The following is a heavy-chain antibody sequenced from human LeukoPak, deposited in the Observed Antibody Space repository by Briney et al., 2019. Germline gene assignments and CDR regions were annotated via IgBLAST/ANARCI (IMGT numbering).Heavy chain of an antibody. Sequence: ASVKVSCKASGYTFTSYGISWVRQAPGQGLEWMGWISGYNGYTHYAHNLQGRVTMTTDTSTSTAYMELRSLRSDDTAVYYCARDEARYSSGYYPNWFDPWGQGTLVTVSS. J-gene: IGHJ5*02. CDR2: ISGYNGYT. CDR3: ARDEARYSSGYYPNWFDP. CDR1: GYTFTSYG. D-gene: IGHD3-22*01. V-gene: IGHV1-18*01.